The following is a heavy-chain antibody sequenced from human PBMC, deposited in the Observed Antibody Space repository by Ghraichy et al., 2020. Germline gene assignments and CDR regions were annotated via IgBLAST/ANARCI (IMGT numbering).Heavy chain of an antibody. J-gene: IGHJ4*02. D-gene: IGHD3-9*01. Sequence: GGSLRLSCAGSGFTFGEYAMSWVRQAPGKGPEWVASISNSGGATYYADSEKGRFTISRDNSKNTLYLQMNSLRAEDTAIFYCALSKGWAYNTYTGYLLFAYWGQGSLVTVSS. V-gene: IGHV3-23*01. CDR2: ISNSGGAT. CDR3: ALSKGWAYNTYTGYLLFAY. CDR1: GFTFGEYA.